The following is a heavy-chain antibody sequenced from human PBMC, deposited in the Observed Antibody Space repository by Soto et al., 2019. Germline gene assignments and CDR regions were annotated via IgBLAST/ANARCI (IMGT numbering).Heavy chain of an antibody. Sequence: QLQLQESGPGLVKPSETLSLTCTVSGGSISSSSYYWGWIRQPPGKGLEWIGSIYYSGSTYYNPSLKSRVTISVDTSKNQFSLKLSSVTAADTAVYYCARQQKGLRVLDYWGQGTLVTVSS. CDR2: IYYSGST. CDR1: GGSISSSSYY. V-gene: IGHV4-39*01. J-gene: IGHJ4*02. D-gene: IGHD3-3*01. CDR3: ARQQKGLRVLDY.